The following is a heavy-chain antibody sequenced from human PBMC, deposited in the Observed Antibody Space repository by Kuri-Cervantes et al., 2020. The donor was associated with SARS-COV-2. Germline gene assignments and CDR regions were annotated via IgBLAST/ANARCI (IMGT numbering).Heavy chain of an antibody. CDR2: IKQDGSEK. CDR1: GFTFSSYW. J-gene: IGHJ6*03. D-gene: IGHD6-13*01. Sequence: GGSLRLSCAASGFTFSSYWMSWVRQAPGKGLEWVANIKQDGSEKYYVDSVKGRFTISRDNAKSSLYLQMNSLRAEDTAVYYCARGRRIAAAGRSLKYYYYMDVWGKGTTVTVS. V-gene: IGHV3-7*01. CDR3: ARGRRIAAAGRSLKYYYYMDV.